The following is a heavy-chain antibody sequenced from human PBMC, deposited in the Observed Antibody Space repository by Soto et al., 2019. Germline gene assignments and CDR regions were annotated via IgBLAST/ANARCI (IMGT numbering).Heavy chain of an antibody. CDR3: AREKYLKGPYKH. CDR1: GGTFSSSA. J-gene: IGHJ4*02. Sequence: SVKVSCKASGGTFSSSAISWVRQAPGQGLEWMGGIIPIFGTANYAQKFQGRVTITADESTSTAYMELSSLRSEDTAVYYRAREKYLKGPYKHWGQGTLVTVSS. CDR2: IIPIFGTA. D-gene: IGHD1-20*01. V-gene: IGHV1-69*13.